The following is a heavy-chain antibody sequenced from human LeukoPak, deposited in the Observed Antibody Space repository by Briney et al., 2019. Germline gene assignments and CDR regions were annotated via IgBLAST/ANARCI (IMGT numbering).Heavy chain of an antibody. Sequence: PSQTLSLTCTVSGGSISSGGYYWSWIRQPPGKGLEWIGYIYYSGSTNYNPSLKSRVTISVDTSKNQFSLKLSSVTAADTAVYYCARVLLWFGELRFDPWGQGTLVTVSS. V-gene: IGHV4-30-2*01. CDR2: IYYSGST. CDR3: ARVLLWFGELRFDP. CDR1: GGSISSGGYY. D-gene: IGHD3-10*01. J-gene: IGHJ5*02.